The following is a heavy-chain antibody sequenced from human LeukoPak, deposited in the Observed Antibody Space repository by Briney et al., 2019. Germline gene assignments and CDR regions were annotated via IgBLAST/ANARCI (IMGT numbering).Heavy chain of an antibody. V-gene: IGHV3-30*02. Sequence: PGGSLRLSCAASGFTFNNYGMHWVRQAPGKGLEWVSFIRFDESDTNYADSVKGRFTISRDNSKNTLYLQMDRLRPEDTAVYYCAKDSLRERIVGSTTRGVNDYWGQGTLVTVSS. D-gene: IGHD1-26*01. CDR3: AKDSLRERIVGSTTRGVNDY. CDR2: IRFDESDT. J-gene: IGHJ4*02. CDR1: GFTFNNYG.